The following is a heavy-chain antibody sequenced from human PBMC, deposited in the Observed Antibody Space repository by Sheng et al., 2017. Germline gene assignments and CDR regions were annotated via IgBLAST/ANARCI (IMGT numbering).Heavy chain of an antibody. CDR1: GFTFSSYS. V-gene: IGHV3-21*01. D-gene: IGHD4-4*01. CDR3: ARTPTVTTSHFDY. J-gene: IGHJ4*02. Sequence: EVQLVESGGGLVKPGGSLRLSCAASGFTFSSYSMNWVRQAPGKGLEWVSSISSSSSYIYYADSVKGRFTISRDNAKNSLYLQMNSLRAEDTAVYYCARTPTVTTSHFDYWGQGTLVTVSS. CDR2: ISSSSSYI.